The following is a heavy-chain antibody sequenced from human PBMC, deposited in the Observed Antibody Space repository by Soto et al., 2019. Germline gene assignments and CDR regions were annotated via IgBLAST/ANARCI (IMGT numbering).Heavy chain of an antibody. V-gene: IGHV3-7*01. CDR3: ARQEYNWFDP. J-gene: IGHJ5*02. CDR1: GFTFGYYW. D-gene: IGHD3-10*01. CDR2: IKWDASEK. Sequence: GGSLRLSCAASGFTFGYYWMSWARQAPGKGLEWLATIKWDASEKKYVDSVKGRFTISRDNAKNSLYLQMNSLRAEDTAVYYCARQEYNWFDPWGQGTLVTVSS.